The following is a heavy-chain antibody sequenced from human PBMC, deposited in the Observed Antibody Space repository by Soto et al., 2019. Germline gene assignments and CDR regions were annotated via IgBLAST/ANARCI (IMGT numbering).Heavy chain of an antibody. Sequence: EVQLVESGGGLVQPGRSLRLSCAASGFTFDDYAMHWVRQAPGKGLERVSGISWNSGSIGYADSVKGRFTISRDNAKNSLYLQMNSLRAEDTALYYCANTLYCSSTRCVDAFDIWGQGTMVTVSS. D-gene: IGHD2-2*01. CDR3: ANTLYCSSTRCVDAFDI. V-gene: IGHV3-9*01. CDR2: ISWNSGSI. J-gene: IGHJ3*02. CDR1: GFTFDDYA.